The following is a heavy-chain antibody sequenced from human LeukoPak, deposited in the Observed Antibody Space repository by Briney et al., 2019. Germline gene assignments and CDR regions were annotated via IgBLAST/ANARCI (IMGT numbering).Heavy chain of an antibody. CDR3: ARLVGAYPYYFDY. Sequence: QAGGSLRLSCAASGFTFSSYAMSWVRQAPGKGLEWVSVISGSGGSTYYADSVKGRFTISRDNAKNSLYLQMNSLRAEDTAVYYCARLVGAYPYYFDYWGQGTLVTVSS. J-gene: IGHJ4*02. V-gene: IGHV3-23*01. CDR2: ISGSGGST. D-gene: IGHD1-26*01. CDR1: GFTFSSYA.